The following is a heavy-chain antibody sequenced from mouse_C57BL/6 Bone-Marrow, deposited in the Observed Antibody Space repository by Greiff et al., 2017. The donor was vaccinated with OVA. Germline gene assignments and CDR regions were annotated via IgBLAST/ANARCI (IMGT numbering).Heavy chain of an antibody. CDR3: ARRGVLRQRRYFDY. CDR1: GFTFSSYG. Sequence: VQLKESGGDLVKPGGSLKLSCAASGFTFSSYGMSWVRQTPDKRLEWVATISSGGSYTYYPDSVKGRFTISRDNAKNTLYLQMSSLKSEDTAMYYCARRGVLRQRRYFDYWGQGTTRTVSS. J-gene: IGHJ2*01. CDR2: ISSGGSYT. V-gene: IGHV5-6*01. D-gene: IGHD1-2*01.